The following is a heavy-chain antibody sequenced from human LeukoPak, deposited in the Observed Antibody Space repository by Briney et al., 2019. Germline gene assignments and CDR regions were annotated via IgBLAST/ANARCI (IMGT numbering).Heavy chain of an antibody. CDR2: INAGNGNT. D-gene: IGHD3-3*01. Sequence: ASVKVSCKASGYTFTSYAMHWVRQAPGQRLEWMGWINAGNGNTKYSQKFQGRVTMTEDTSTDTAYMELSSLRSEDTAVYYCATSPRFLGYFDYWGQGTLVTVSS. J-gene: IGHJ4*02. CDR3: ATSPRFLGYFDY. V-gene: IGHV1-3*01. CDR1: GYTFTSYA.